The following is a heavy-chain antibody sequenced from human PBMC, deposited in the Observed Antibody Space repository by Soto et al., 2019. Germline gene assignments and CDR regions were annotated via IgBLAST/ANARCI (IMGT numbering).Heavy chain of an antibody. J-gene: IGHJ5*02. V-gene: IGHV1-69*01. CDR1: GGTFSSYA. D-gene: IGHD3-3*01. CDR2: IIPIFGTA. CDR3: ARANDFWSGYYNWFDP. Sequence: VKVSCKASGGTFSSYAISWVRQAPGQGLEWMGGIIPIFGTANYAQKFQGRVTITADESTSTAYMELSSLRSEDTAVYYCARANDFWSGYYNWFDPWGQGTLVTVSS.